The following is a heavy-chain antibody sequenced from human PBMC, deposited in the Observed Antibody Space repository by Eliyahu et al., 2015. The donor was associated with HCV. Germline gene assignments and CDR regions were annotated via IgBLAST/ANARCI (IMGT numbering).Heavy chain of an antibody. D-gene: IGHD2-2*01. V-gene: IGHV3-53*01. CDR1: GFXVSSXY. J-gene: IGHJ4*02. Sequence: EVQLMESGGGLVQPGGSLGLSCAASGFXVSSXYMSWXRQAPGKGLEWVSVIYSGGSTYYADSVRGRFTISRDNSKNTVYLQMNSLRAEDTAVYYCARGGIVVESDGSGRYDTEYFDCWGQGTLVTVSS. CDR2: IYSGGST. CDR3: ARGGIVVESDGSGRYDTEYFDC.